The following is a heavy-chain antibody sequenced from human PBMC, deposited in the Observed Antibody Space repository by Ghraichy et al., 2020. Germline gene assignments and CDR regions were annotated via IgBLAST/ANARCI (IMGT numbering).Heavy chain of an antibody. CDR2: IHYSGST. J-gene: IGHJ4*02. CDR3: ARGAYGLSFFGTGTFDY. CDR1: GGSISNYY. V-gene: IGHV4-59*01. Sequence: LSLTCTVSGGSISNYYWSWIRQPPGKGLEWIGYIHYSGSTNYNPSLKSRVTISVDTSKNQFSLRLNSVTAADTAVYYCARGAYGLSFFGTGTFDYWGQGTLVTVSS. D-gene: IGHD4-17*01.